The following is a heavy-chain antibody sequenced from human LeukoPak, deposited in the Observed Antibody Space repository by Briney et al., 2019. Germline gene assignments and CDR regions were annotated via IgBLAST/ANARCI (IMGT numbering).Heavy chain of an antibody. CDR3: VREGYFVFDF. CDR2: IIPILGIA. V-gene: IGHV1-69*04. Sequence: SVKVSCKASGGTFRSYAISWVRQAPGQGLEWMGRIIPILGIANYAQKFQGRVTITADKSTSTAYMELSSLRVEDTAVYYCVREGYFVFDFWGQGALVTVSS. CDR1: GGTFRSYA. J-gene: IGHJ4*02. D-gene: IGHD1-26*01.